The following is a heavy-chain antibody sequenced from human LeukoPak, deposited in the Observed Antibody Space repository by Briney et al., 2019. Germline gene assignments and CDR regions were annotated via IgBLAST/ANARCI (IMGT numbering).Heavy chain of an antibody. CDR2: INHSGST. V-gene: IGHV4-34*01. CDR1: GGSFSGYY. D-gene: IGHD3-3*01. CDR3: ARGLITIFGVASMDV. Sequence: PSETLSLTCAVYGGSFSGYYWSWIRQPPGKGLEWIGEINHSGSTNYNPSLKSRVTISVDTSKNQFSLKLSSVTAADTAVYYCARGLITIFGVASMDVWGQGTTVTVSS. J-gene: IGHJ6*02.